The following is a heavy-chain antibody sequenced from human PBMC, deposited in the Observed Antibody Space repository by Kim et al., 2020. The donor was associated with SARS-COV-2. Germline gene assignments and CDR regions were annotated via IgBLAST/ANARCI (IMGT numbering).Heavy chain of an antibody. CDR3: ARLGCSSTSCSNFFDY. CDR2: IYPGDSDT. D-gene: IGHD2-2*01. Sequence: GESLKISCKGSGYSFTSYWIGWVRQMPGKGLEWMGIIYPGDSDTRYSPSFQGQVTISADKSISTAYLQWSSLKASDTAMYYCARLGCSSTSCSNFFDYWGQGTLVTVSS. J-gene: IGHJ4*02. CDR1: GYSFTSYW. V-gene: IGHV5-51*01.